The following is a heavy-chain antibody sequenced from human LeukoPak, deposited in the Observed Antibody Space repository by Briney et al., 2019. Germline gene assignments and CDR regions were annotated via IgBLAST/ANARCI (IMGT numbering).Heavy chain of an antibody. CDR1: GGSISSSSYY. Sequence: PSETLSLTCTVSGGSISSSSYYWGWIRQPPGKGLEWIGSIYYSGSAYYNPSLKSRVTISIDTSKNQFSLKLSSVTAADTAVYYCARRPNYGDYDGGFDYWGQGTLVTVSS. V-gene: IGHV4-39*01. J-gene: IGHJ4*02. D-gene: IGHD4-17*01. CDR3: ARRPNYGDYDGGFDY. CDR2: IYYSGSA.